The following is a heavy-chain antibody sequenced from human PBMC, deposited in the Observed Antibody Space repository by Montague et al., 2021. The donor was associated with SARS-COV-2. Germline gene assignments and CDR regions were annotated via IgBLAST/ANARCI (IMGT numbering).Heavy chain of an antibody. CDR3: AKDRYYDFWSVYSPIDY. J-gene: IGHJ4*02. V-gene: IGHV3-23*01. Sequence: SLRLSCAASGFTFSSYAMSWVRQAPGKGLEWVSAISGSGGSTYYADSVKGRFTISRDNSKNTLYLQMNSLRAEDTAVYYCAKDRYYDFWSVYSPIDYWGQRTLVTVSS. CDR2: ISGSGGST. D-gene: IGHD3-3*01. CDR1: GFTFSSYA.